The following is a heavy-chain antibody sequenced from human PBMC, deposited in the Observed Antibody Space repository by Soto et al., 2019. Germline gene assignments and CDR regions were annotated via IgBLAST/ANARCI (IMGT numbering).Heavy chain of an antibody. CDR3: ARGGDDYDILTGYYTGYYYYYMDV. CDR2: MNPNSGNT. CDR1: GYTFTSYD. D-gene: IGHD3-9*01. J-gene: IGHJ6*03. V-gene: IGHV1-8*01. Sequence: ASVKVSCKASGYTFTSYDINWVRQATGQGLEWMGWMNPNSGNTGYAQKFQGRVTMTRNTSISTAYMELSILRSEDTAVYYCARGGDDYDILTGYYTGYYYYYMDVWGKGTTVTVSS.